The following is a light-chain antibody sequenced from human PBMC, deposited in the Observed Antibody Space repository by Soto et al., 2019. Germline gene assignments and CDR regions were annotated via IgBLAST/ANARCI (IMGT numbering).Light chain of an antibody. J-gene: IGKJ1*01. CDR3: QQYASSHLT. CDR2: DAS. Sequence: EIVLTHSPGTLSLSPGERATLSCRASQSVSNNYLAWYQQKPGQAPRLVIYDASSRAAGIPDRFSASGSGTDFTLTISRLEPEDFEVYYCQQYASSHLTLGRGTKADIK. V-gene: IGKV3-20*01. CDR1: QSVSNNY.